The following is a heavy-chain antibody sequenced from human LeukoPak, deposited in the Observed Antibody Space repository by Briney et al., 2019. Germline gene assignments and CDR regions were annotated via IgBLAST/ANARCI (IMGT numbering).Heavy chain of an antibody. CDR3: ARSIAAAGTVWFDP. CDR2: SNPNSGGT. D-gene: IGHD6-13*01. J-gene: IGHJ5*02. Sequence: ASVKVSCKASGYTFTGYYMHWVRQAPGQGLEWMGWSNPNSGGTNYAQKFQGWVTMTRDTSISTAYMELSRLRSDDTAVYYCARSIAAAGTVWFDPWGQGTLVTVSS. V-gene: IGHV1-2*04. CDR1: GYTFTGYY.